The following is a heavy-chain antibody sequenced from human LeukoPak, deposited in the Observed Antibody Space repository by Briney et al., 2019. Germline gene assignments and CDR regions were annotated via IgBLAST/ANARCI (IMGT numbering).Heavy chain of an antibody. Sequence: PGGSLRLSCAASGISFSNYSMNWVRQAPGKGLEWVSLISSSSRFIYYGDSVKGRFTISRDNAKKSLYLQMNSLRAEDTDVYYCARAVYCSGGGCFWYFDLWGRGTLVTVSS. J-gene: IGHJ2*01. D-gene: IGHD2-15*01. CDR2: ISSSSRFI. V-gene: IGHV3-21*01. CDR1: GISFSNYS. CDR3: ARAVYCSGGGCFWYFDL.